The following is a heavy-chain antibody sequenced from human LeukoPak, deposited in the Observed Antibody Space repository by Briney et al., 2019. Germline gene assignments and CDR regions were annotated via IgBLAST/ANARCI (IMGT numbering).Heavy chain of an antibody. CDR3: ARGYCSGGSCRKLDY. CDR1: VFTFSSYS. CDR2: ISGSSSYI. J-gene: IGHJ4*02. Sequence: PGGSLRLSYGASVFTFSSYSMNWVRQAPGKGLEWVSSISGSSSYIYYADSVKGRFTISRDNAKNSLYLQMNSLRAEDTAVYYCARGYCSGGSCRKLDYWGQGTLVTVS. V-gene: IGHV3-21*01. D-gene: IGHD2-15*01.